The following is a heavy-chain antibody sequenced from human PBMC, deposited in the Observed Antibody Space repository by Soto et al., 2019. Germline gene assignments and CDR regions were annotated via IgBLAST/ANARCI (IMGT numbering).Heavy chain of an antibody. CDR3: ARLGSGYDTERTGVFYYYYYYMDV. D-gene: IGHD5-12*01. V-gene: IGHV4-39*01. J-gene: IGHJ6*03. CDR1: CGSIISSSYY. Sequence: SETLSLTWTVACGSIISSSYYRVWIRQPPGKGLEWIGSIYYSGSTYYNPSLKSRVTISVDTSKNQFSLKLSSVTAADTAVYYCARLGSGYDTERTGVFYYYYYYMDVRGKGTTVTVSS. CDR2: IYYSGST.